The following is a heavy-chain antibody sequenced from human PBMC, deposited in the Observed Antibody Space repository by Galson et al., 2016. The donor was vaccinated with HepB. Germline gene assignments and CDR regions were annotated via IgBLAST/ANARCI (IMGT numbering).Heavy chain of an antibody. Sequence: SLRLSCAASGFLFSDYSMAWIRQAPGKGLEWISDISSRGSTKYYADSVKGRFTISRDNAKNSLFLQMNSLRVEDTAVYYCARGDDILTGYYAYWGQGTLVTVSS. D-gene: IGHD3-9*01. CDR3: ARGDDILTGYYAY. V-gene: IGHV3-11*04. CDR1: GFLFSDYS. CDR2: ISSRGSTK. J-gene: IGHJ4*02.